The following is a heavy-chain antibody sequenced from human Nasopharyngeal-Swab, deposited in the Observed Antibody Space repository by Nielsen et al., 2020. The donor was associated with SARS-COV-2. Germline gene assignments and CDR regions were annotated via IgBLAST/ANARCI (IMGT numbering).Heavy chain of an antibody. CDR2: IIPILGIA. Sequence: SVKVFCKASGGTFSSYAISWVRQAPGQGLEWMGRIIPILGIANYAQKFQGRVTITADKSTSTAYMELSSLRSEDTAVYYCAREGVGATGRSDYWGQGTLVTVSS. J-gene: IGHJ4*02. V-gene: IGHV1-69*04. CDR1: GGTFSSYA. CDR3: AREGVGATGRSDY. D-gene: IGHD1-26*01.